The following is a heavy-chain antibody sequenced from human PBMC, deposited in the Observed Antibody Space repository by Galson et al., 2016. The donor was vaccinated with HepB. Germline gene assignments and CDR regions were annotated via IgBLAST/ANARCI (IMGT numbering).Heavy chain of an antibody. V-gene: IGHV3-33*01. CDR2: TWFDGNYK. J-gene: IGHJ4*02. CDR1: GFNFISYG. D-gene: IGHD3-10*02. CDR3: ARSREYFCSGSYLDY. Sequence: SLRLSCAASGFNFISYGMHWVRQAPGKGLEWVAVTWFDGNYKDYAESVKGRITVSRDNTKNTLSLQLDSLRAEDTAVYHCARSREYFCSGSYLDYWGQGTLVIVSS.